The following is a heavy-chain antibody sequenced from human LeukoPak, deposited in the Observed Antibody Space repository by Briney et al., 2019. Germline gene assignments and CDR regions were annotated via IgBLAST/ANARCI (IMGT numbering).Heavy chain of an antibody. J-gene: IGHJ4*02. CDR1: GYSISSGYY. CDR2: IYHSGST. V-gene: IGHV4-38-2*02. Sequence: SETLSLTCSVSGYSISSGYYWGWNRQPPGKGLEWIGSIYHSGSTYYNPSLKSRVTISVDTSKNQFSLKLSSVTAADTAVYYCARELSDYDILTGYLYYFDYWGQGTLVTVSS. CDR3: ARELSDYDILTGYLYYFDY. D-gene: IGHD3-9*01.